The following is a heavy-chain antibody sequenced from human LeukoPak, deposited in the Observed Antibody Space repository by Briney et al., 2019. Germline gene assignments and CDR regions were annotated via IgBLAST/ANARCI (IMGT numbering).Heavy chain of an antibody. Sequence: GGSLRLSCAASGFTFSSYGMHWVRQAPGKGLEWVAFISYDGSNKYYADSVKGRFTISRDNSKNTLYLQMNSLRAEDTAVYYCAERRLNYYGSSYGMDVWGQGTTVTVSS. J-gene: IGHJ6*02. CDR1: GFTFSSYG. CDR3: AERRLNYYGSSYGMDV. CDR2: ISYDGSNK. D-gene: IGHD3-10*01. V-gene: IGHV3-30*18.